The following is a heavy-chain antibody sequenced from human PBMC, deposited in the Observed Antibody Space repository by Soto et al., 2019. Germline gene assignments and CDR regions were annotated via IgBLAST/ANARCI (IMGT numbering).Heavy chain of an antibody. Sequence: PGGSLRLSCAASGFTFSTYGMHWVRQAPGKGLEWVALVWFDGSDKYSSDSVKGRFTISRDNSKNTLYLQMNSLKTEDTAVYYCTTGQWLVFDYWGQGTLVTVSS. CDR1: GFTFSTYG. V-gene: IGHV3-33*01. CDR2: VWFDGSDK. D-gene: IGHD6-19*01. CDR3: TTGQWLVFDY. J-gene: IGHJ4*02.